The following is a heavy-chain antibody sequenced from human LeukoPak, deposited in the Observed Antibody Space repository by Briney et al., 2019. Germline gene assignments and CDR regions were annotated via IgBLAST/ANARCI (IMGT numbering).Heavy chain of an antibody. V-gene: IGHV1-18*01. J-gene: IGHJ3*02. Sequence: ASVKVSCKASGYTFTSYGISWVRQAPGQGLEWMGWISASNGNTNYPQKVQGRVTMTTDTSTSTAYMELRSLTSDDTAVYYCARGGGYYYDSSGNSYVFDIWARGQWSPSLQ. CDR2: ISASNGNT. CDR1: GYTFTSYG. CDR3: ARGGGYYYDSSGNSYVFDI. D-gene: IGHD3-22*01.